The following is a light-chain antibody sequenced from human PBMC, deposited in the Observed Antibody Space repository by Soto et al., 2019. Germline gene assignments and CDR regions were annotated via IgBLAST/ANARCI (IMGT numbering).Light chain of an antibody. J-gene: IGKJ3*01. CDR3: QQYNNWPSLT. CDR1: QSISDN. V-gene: IGKV3-15*01. CDR2: RAS. Sequence: EIVMTQSPATLSVSPGERATLSCRASQSISDNLAWYQQKPGQAPRLLIYRASTRATGLPLRFSGSGSGTEFTLTISSLQSEDFAVYYCQQYNNWPSLTFGPGTKVDIK.